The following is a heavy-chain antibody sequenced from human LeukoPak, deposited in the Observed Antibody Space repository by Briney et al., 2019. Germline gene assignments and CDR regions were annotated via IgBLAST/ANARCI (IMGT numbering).Heavy chain of an antibody. Sequence: PSETLSLTCAVYGGSFSGYYWSWIRQPPGKGLEWIGEINHSGSTNYNPSLKSRVTISVDTSKNQFSLKLSSVTAADTAVYYCARAVGYSSSSGGHDYWGQGTLVTVSS. D-gene: IGHD6-6*01. CDR2: INHSGST. CDR3: ARAVGYSSSSGGHDY. CDR1: GGSFSGYY. J-gene: IGHJ4*02. V-gene: IGHV4-34*01.